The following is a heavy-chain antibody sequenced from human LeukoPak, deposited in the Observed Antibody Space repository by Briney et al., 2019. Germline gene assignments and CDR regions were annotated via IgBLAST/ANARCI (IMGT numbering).Heavy chain of an antibody. J-gene: IGHJ6*03. Sequence: SETLSLTCAVYGGSFSGYYWRWIRQPPGKGLEWIGDVNHSGSTNYNPSLKSRVTISVDTSKNQFSLKLSSVIAADTAVYYCARTGSYYYDSSGYYYYYYYMDVWGKGTTVTVSS. D-gene: IGHD3-22*01. CDR1: GGSFSGYY. CDR2: VNHSGST. CDR3: ARTGSYYYDSSGYYYYYYYMDV. V-gene: IGHV4-34*01.